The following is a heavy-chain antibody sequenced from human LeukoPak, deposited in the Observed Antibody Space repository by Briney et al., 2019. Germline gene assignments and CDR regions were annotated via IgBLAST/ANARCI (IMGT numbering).Heavy chain of an antibody. CDR3: ARASSLYDYVWGSYRYTHFDY. Sequence: SVKVSCKASGYTFTSYDINWVRQAPGQGLEWMGGIVPIFGTANYAQKFQGRVTITADESTSTAYMELSSLRSEDTAVYYCARASSLYDYVWGSYRYTHFDYWGQGTLVTVSS. V-gene: IGHV1-69*13. D-gene: IGHD3-16*02. J-gene: IGHJ4*02. CDR1: GYTFTSYD. CDR2: IVPIFGTA.